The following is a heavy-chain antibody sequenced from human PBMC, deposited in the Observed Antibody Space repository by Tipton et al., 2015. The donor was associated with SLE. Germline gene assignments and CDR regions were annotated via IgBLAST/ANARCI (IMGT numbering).Heavy chain of an antibody. V-gene: IGHV4-39*01. CDR3: DAVTTEYYMDV. CDR1: GGSISSSSYY. Sequence: LRLSCTVSGGSISSSSYYWGWIRQPPGKGLEWIGSIYYSGSTYYNPSLKSRVTISVDTSKNQFSLKLSSVTAADTAVYYCDAVTTEYYMDVWGKGTTVTVSS. J-gene: IGHJ6*03. CDR2: IYYSGST. D-gene: IGHD4-17*01.